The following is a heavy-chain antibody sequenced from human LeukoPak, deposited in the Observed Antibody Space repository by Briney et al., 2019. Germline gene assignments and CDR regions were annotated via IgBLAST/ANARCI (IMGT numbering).Heavy chain of an antibody. V-gene: IGHV4-39*02. CDR3: ARKTTYQPIDY. Sequence: SETLYLTCTVPGVSINSINYYWGWLRHPPGTGLEWIASIHYNETTYYNPSLKSRVTISVDTSKSHFSLKLSSVTAAHTAVYHCARKTTYQPIDYWGQGTLVTVSS. D-gene: IGHD2-2*01. CDR1: GVSINSINYY. J-gene: IGHJ4*02. CDR2: IHYNETT.